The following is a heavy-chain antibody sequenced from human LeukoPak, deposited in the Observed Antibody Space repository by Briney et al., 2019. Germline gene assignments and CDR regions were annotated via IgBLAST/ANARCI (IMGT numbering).Heavy chain of an antibody. CDR3: AREQTTGGYYYMDV. CDR1: GYTFTGYY. CDR2: INPNSGGT. Sequence: GASVKVSCKASGYTFTGYYMHWVRQAPGQGLEWMGWINPNSGGTNYAQKFQGWVTMTRDTSISTAYMELSRLRSDDTAVYYCAREQTTGGYYYMDVWGKGTTVTVSS. D-gene: IGHD4-11*01. V-gene: IGHV1-2*04. J-gene: IGHJ6*03.